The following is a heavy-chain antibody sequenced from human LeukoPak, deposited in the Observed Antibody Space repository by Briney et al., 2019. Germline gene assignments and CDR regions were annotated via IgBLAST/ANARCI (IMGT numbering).Heavy chain of an antibody. CDR2: IYSGGST. J-gene: IGHJ3*02. V-gene: IGHV3-66*01. CDR1: GFTVSSDY. D-gene: IGHD6-13*01. CDR3: AREEYSSSWDQDAFDI. Sequence: RGSLRLSCAASGFTVSSDYMSWVRQAPGKGLEWVSVIYSGGSTYYADSVKGRFTISRDNSKNMLYLQMNSLRGEDTAVYYCAREEYSSSWDQDAFDIWGQGTMVTVSS.